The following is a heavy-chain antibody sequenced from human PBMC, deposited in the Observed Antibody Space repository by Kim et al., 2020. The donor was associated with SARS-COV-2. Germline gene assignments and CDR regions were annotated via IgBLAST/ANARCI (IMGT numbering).Heavy chain of an antibody. Sequence: SETLSLTCTVSGGSISSYYWSWIRQPPGKGLEWIGYIYYSGSTNYNPSLKSRVTISVDTSKNQFSLKLSSVTAADTAVYYCARLGPYGSGDDYWGQGTLVTVSS. CDR1: GGSISSYY. CDR3: ARLGPYGSGDDY. V-gene: IGHV4-59*13. J-gene: IGHJ4*02. D-gene: IGHD3-10*01. CDR2: IYYSGST.